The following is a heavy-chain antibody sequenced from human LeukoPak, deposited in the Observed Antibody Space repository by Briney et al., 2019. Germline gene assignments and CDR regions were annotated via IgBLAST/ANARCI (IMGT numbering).Heavy chain of an antibody. V-gene: IGHV3-48*01. CDR1: GFTFSNYG. CDR3: ARGGAARPDY. Sequence: GGSLTLSCAASGFTFSNYGMNWVRQAPGKVLEWVSYIGRIRSNIEYAVSVKGRFTISRDNAKNSLYLQMNSMTVEDTAVYYCARGGAARPDYWGQGTRVTVSS. D-gene: IGHD6-6*01. J-gene: IGHJ4*02. CDR2: IGRIRSNI.